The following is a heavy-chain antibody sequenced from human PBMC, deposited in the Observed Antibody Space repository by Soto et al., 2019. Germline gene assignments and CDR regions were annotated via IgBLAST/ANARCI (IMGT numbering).Heavy chain of an antibody. CDR1: GFTFSDYY. D-gene: IGHD6-19*01. CDR3: ARKYGSCSFDY. Sequence: PGGSLRLSCAAAGFTFSDYYMSWIRQAPGKGLEWVSYISSSSSYTNYADSVKGRFTISRDNAKNSLYLQMNSLRAEDTAVYYCARKYGSCSFDYWGQRTLVTVSS. J-gene: IGHJ4*02. CDR2: ISSSSSYT. V-gene: IGHV3-11*06.